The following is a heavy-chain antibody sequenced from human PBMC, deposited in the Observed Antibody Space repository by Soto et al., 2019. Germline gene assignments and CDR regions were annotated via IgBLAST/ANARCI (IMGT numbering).Heavy chain of an antibody. J-gene: IGHJ6*02. D-gene: IGHD3-9*01. CDR3: AALHYDILTGTGYYGMDV. V-gene: IGHV1-58*01. CDR1: GFTFTSSA. CDR2: IVVGSGNT. Sequence: SVKVSCKASGFTFTSSAVQWVRQARGQRLEWIGWIVVGSGNTNYAQKFQERVTITRDMSTSTAYMELSSLRSEDTAVYYCAALHYDILTGTGYYGMDVWGQGTTVTVS.